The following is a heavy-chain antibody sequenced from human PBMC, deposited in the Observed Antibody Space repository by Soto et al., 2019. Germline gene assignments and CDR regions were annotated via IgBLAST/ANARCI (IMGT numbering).Heavy chain of an antibody. CDR3: AKGGTPSPLDP. V-gene: IGHV3-21*06. J-gene: IGHJ5*02. Sequence: EVQLVESGGGLVKPGGSLRLSCSASGFTFSRYSMNWVRQAPGKGLEWVSSIDKSSTYIYYADSVKGRFTISRDNAPNSLYLQMNSLRGDDTAIYYCAKGGTPSPLDPWGQGTLVTVSS. CDR2: IDKSSTYI. CDR1: GFTFSRYS.